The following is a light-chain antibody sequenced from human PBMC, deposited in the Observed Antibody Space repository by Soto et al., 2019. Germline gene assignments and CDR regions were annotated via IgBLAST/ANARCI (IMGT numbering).Light chain of an antibody. CDR1: QDISSW. CDR3: QQTNSFPLT. V-gene: IGKV1D-12*01. Sequence: DIQMTQSPSSVSASVGDRVTITWRASQDISSWLAWYQQKQGKAPKLLIDAASSLQSGVPSRFSGSGSGTDFTLTIRSLQPEDFATYYCQQTNSFPLTFGGGTKVDIK. CDR2: AAS. J-gene: IGKJ4*01.